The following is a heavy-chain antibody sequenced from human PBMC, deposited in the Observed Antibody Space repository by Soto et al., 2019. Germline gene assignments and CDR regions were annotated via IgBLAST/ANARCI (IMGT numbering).Heavy chain of an antibody. D-gene: IGHD1-26*01. CDR1: GYTFINYA. CDR2: INADSGNT. J-gene: IGHJ3*01. CDR3: AKYSETYRNAFDV. V-gene: IGHV1-3*01. Sequence: QVQLVQSGAEVKKPGASVKVSCRASGYTFINYAMYWVRQAPGQGLEWMGWINADSGNTRYSQKFQGRVTLTRDTSASIAYMELSSLRSEDTAVYYCAKYSETYRNAFDVWGQGTKVTVSS.